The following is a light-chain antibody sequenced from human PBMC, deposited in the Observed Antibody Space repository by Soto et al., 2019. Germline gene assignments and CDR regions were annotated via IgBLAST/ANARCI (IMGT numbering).Light chain of an antibody. CDR2: AAS. CDR1: QSISNY. Sequence: DIQMTQSPSSLSASVGDRVTITCRASQSISNYLNWYQQKPGKAPKLLMFAASSLQSGVPSRFSGSGSGTDFTLTISSLQPEDFATYYCQQSYSTTFGQGTKVDIK. J-gene: IGKJ1*01. CDR3: QQSYSTT. V-gene: IGKV1-39*01.